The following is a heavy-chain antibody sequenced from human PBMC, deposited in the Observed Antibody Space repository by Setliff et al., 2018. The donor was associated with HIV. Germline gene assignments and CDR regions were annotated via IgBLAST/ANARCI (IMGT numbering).Heavy chain of an antibody. CDR2: VNPSDGST. Sequence: ASVKVSCKASGYTFTNYFIHWVRQAPGQGLEWMEVVNPSDGSTSNSQKFQGRVTMTRDTSTSTVYMEVNSLRSEDTAVYFCARTSSALTTRGEYYFDYWGQGTLVTVSS. CDR1: GYTFTNYF. D-gene: IGHD4-4*01. J-gene: IGHJ4*02. V-gene: IGHV1-46*01. CDR3: ARTSSALTTRGEYYFDY.